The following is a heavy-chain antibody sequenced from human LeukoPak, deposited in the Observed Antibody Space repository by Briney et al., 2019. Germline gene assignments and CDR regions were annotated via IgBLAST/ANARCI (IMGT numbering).Heavy chain of an antibody. CDR1: GFTFSSYS. D-gene: IGHD3-22*01. J-gene: IGHJ1*01. Sequence: HAGGPLRLSCAASGFTFSSYSMNWVRQAPGKGLEWVSYISSSSSTIYYADSVKGRFTISRDNAKNSLYLQMNSLRAEDTAVYYCAKIGYYYDSSGYRSYFQHWGQGTLVTVSS. V-gene: IGHV3-48*01. CDR2: ISSSSSTI. CDR3: AKIGYYYDSSGYRSYFQH.